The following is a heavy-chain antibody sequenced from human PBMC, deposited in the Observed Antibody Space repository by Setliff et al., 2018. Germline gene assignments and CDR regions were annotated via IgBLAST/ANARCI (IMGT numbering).Heavy chain of an antibody. CDR3: RLWFGELLRDY. V-gene: IGHV3-53*01. CDR2: LDNDGSK. D-gene: IGHD3-10*01. J-gene: IGHJ4*02. CDR1: GVTVSAYD. Sequence: GGSLRLSCAASGVTVSAYDMSGVRQAPGKGLEWVSLLDNDGSKYYADSVKGRFTISRDNSKNTLYLQMSSLTTEDTAVYYCRLWFGELLRDYWGQGTLVTVSS.